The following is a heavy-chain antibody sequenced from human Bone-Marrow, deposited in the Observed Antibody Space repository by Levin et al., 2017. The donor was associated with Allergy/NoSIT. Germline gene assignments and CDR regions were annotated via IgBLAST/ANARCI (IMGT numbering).Heavy chain of an antibody. D-gene: IGHD3-10*01. Sequence: PGESLKISCKGSGYSFTSYWIGWVRQMPGKGLEWMGIIYPGDSDTRYSPSFQGQVTISADKSISTAYLQWSSLKASDTAMYYCARSSGLWFGEVLPGGYWGQGTLVTVSS. CDR3: ARSSGLWFGEVLPGGY. J-gene: IGHJ4*02. V-gene: IGHV5-51*01. CDR2: IYPGDSDT. CDR1: GYSFTSYW.